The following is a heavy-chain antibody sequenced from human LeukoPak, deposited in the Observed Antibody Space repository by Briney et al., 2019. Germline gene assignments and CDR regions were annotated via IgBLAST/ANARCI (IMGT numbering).Heavy chain of an antibody. J-gene: IGHJ5*02. CDR1: GYTFTGYY. D-gene: IGHD3-3*01. CDR3: ARDLDDFWSGPFFS. CDR2: INPNSSGT. V-gene: IGHV1-2*06. Sequence: ASVKVSCKASGYTFTGYYMHWVRQAPGQGLEWMGRINPNSSGTNYAQKFQGRVTMTRDTSISTAYMELSRLRSDDTAVYYCARDLDDFWSGPFFSWGQGTLVTVSS.